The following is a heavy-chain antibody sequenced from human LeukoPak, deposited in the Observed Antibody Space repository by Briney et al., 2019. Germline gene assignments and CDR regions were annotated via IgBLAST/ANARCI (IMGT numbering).Heavy chain of an antibody. J-gene: IGHJ3*02. CDR2: ISGSGGST. CDR3: AKDQGIGWTKDAFDI. Sequence: PGGSLRLSCAASGFTFSSYAMSWVRQAPGKGLEWVSTISGSGGSTYYADSVKGRFTISRDNSKNTLCLQMNSLRAKDTALYYCAKDQGIGWTKDAFDIWGQGTMVTVSS. CDR1: GFTFSSYA. D-gene: IGHD6-19*01. V-gene: IGHV3-23*01.